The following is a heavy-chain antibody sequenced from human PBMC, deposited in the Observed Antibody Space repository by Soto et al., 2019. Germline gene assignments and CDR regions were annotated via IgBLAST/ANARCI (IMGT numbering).Heavy chain of an antibody. CDR3: ARCGWGLPYFDY. CDR2: IYYSGRT. CDR1: GGSISSGDYY. J-gene: IGHJ4*02. Sequence: QVQLQESGPGLVKPSQALSLTCTVSGGSISSGDYYWRWIRQPPGKGLEWIGYIYYSGRTYYNPSLKSRVTIPVDTSKNQFSLKLSSVTAADTAVYYCARCGWGLPYFDYWGQGTLVTVSA. D-gene: IGHD1-26*01. V-gene: IGHV4-30-4*01.